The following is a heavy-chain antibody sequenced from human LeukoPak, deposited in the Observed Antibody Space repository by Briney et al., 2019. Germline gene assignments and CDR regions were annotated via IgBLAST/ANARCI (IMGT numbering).Heavy chain of an antibody. J-gene: IGHJ6*02. CDR2: IYSGGST. Sequence: GGSLRLSCAASGFTVSSNYMSWVRQAPGKGLEWVSVIYSGGSTYYADSVKGRFTISRDNSKNTLYLQMNSLRAEDTAVYYCARDAITMVRVYGMDVWGQGTTVTVSS. D-gene: IGHD3-10*01. CDR3: ARDAITMVRVYGMDV. V-gene: IGHV3-66*01. CDR1: GFTVSSNY.